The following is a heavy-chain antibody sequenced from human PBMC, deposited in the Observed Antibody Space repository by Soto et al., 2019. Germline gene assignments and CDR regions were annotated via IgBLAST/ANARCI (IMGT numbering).Heavy chain of an antibody. CDR2: IKQDGSEK. CDR1: GFTFSSYW. J-gene: IGHJ6*03. D-gene: IGHD6-19*01. CDR3: ARESESIAVVNPYYYYYMDV. Sequence: PGGSLRLSCAASGFTFSSYWMSWVRQAPGKGLEWVANIKQDGSEKYYVDSVKGRFTISRDNAKNSLYLQMNSLRAEDTAVYYCARESESIAVVNPYYYYYMDVWGKGTTVTVSS. V-gene: IGHV3-7*01.